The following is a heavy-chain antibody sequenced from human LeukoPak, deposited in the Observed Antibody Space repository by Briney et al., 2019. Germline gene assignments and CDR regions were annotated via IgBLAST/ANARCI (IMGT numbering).Heavy chain of an antibody. V-gene: IGHV4-59*08. CDR1: GASISSYF. CDR3: ARSGSYAAAGDY. CDR2: MYYSGST. J-gene: IGHJ4*02. D-gene: IGHD2-15*01. Sequence: SETLSLTCTVSGASISSYFWSWIRQSPGKGLEWIGYMYYSGSTDYNPSLKSRVTISLDTSKNQFSLELSSVTAADTAVYYCARSGSYAAAGDYWGQGTLVTVSS.